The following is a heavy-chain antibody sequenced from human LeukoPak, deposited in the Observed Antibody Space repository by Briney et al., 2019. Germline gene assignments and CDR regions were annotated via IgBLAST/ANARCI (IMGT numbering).Heavy chain of an antibody. CDR1: GGSISSSSDY. CDR3: ARVYGQLVAFSYYYYMDV. V-gene: IGHV4-39*07. J-gene: IGHJ6*03. Sequence: SETLSLTCTVSGGSISSSSDYWGWIRQPPGKGLEWIGSIYYSGSTYYNPSLKSRVTISVDTSKNQFSLKLSSVTAADTAVYYCARVYGQLVAFSYYYYMDVWGKGTTVTVSS. CDR2: IYYSGST. D-gene: IGHD6-6*01.